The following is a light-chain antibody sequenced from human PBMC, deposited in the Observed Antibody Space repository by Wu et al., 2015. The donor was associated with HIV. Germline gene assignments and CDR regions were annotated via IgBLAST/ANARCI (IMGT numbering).Light chain of an antibody. CDR2: DAS. J-gene: IGKJ1*01. Sequence: VLTQSPGTLSLSPGERAALSCRASQNIGSSDLAWYQQKPGQAPRLLIYDASIRATGIPDRFRGSGSGTDFTLTISRLEAEDFAVCYCQQYGSSTLTFGQGTKVETK. CDR3: QQYGSSTLT. CDR1: QNIGSSD. V-gene: IGKV3-20*01.